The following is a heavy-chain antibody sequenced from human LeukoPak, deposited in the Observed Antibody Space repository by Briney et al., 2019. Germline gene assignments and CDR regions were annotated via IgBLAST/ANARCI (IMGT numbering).Heavy chain of an antibody. V-gene: IGHV3-11*06. CDR3: ATGQHYDFWK. J-gene: IGHJ4*02. CDR1: GFNFPDYY. Sequence: GGSLRLSCAASGFNFPDYYMTWIRQAPGKGPEWLSYISGGSSDTSYADSVKGRFTISRDNAKNSLYLQMNSLRAEDTAVYYCATGQHYDFWKWGQGTLVTVSS. D-gene: IGHD3-3*01. CDR2: ISGGSSDT.